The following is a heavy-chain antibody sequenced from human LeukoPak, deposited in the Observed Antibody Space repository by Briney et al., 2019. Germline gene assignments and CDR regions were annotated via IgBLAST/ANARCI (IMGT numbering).Heavy chain of an antibody. D-gene: IGHD3-10*01. CDR1: GGSISSGGYS. V-gene: IGHV4-30-2*01. CDR2: IYHSGST. J-gene: IGHJ4*02. CDR3: ARTRFGELLSLDY. Sequence: SQTLSLTCAVSGGSISSGGYSWSWIRQPPGKGLEWIGYIYHSGSTYYNPSLKSRVTISVDRSKNQFSLKLSSVTAADMAVYYCARTRFGELLSLDYWGQGTLVTVSS.